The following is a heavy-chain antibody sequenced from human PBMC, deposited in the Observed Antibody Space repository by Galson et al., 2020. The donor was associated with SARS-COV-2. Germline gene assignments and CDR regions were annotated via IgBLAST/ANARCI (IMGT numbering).Heavy chain of an antibody. J-gene: IGHJ3*02. V-gene: IGHV4-61*02. CDR2: IYTSGST. Sequence: SDTLSLTCTVSGGSISSGSYYWCWIRQPAGKGLEWVGRIYTSGSTIYTPSLKSRVTRSVATCKNQFSLKLSSVTAADPAVYYCARAWKRMITVGWVVGVNAFETWGQGTIVTVSS. CDR1: GGSISSGSYY. D-gene: IGHD3-16*02. CDR3: ARAWKRMITVGWVVGVNAFET.